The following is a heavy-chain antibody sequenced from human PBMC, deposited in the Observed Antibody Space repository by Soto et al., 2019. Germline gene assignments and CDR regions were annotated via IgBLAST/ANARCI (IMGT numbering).Heavy chain of an antibody. J-gene: IGHJ4*02. CDR2: IGGNGVTT. Sequence: EVQMLESGGGLVQPGGSLRLSCAASGFTFSSYSMSWVRQAPGKGLAWVSVIGGNGVTTYYADSVKGRFTISRDNSKNTLYLQMNSLRAGDTAIYYCARHGGLTRAMVDYWGQGTLVTVSS. V-gene: IGHV3-23*01. D-gene: IGHD2-15*01. CDR1: GFTFSSYS. CDR3: ARHGGLTRAMVDY.